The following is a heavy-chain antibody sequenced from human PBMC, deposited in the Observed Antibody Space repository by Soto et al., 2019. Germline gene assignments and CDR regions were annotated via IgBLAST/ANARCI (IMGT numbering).Heavy chain of an antibody. CDR3: VKGLDYYDSSGYNDAFDI. D-gene: IGHD3-22*01. V-gene: IGHV3-64D*06. J-gene: IGHJ3*02. CDR1: GFTFSSYA. CDR2: ISSNGGST. Sequence: GGSLRLSXSASGFTFSSYAMHWVRQAPGKGLEYVSAISSNGGSTYYADSVKGRFTISRDNSKNTLYLQMSSLRAEDTAVYYCVKGLDYYDSSGYNDAFDIWGQGTMVTVSS.